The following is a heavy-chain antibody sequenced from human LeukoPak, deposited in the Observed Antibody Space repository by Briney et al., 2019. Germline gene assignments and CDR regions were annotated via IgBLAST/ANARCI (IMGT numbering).Heavy chain of an antibody. J-gene: IGHJ4*02. CDR3: ARGGFYCGGDCYVDY. D-gene: IGHD2-21*02. V-gene: IGHV4-34*01. Sequence: PSETLSLTRADYRGSFSRYYLSWIRQPPGKGLEWIGEIYHSGSTNYNPSLKSRVTISVDTSKNQFSLKLSSVTAADTAVYYCARGGFYCGGDCYVDYWGQGTLVTVSS. CDR1: RGSFSRYY. CDR2: IYHSGST.